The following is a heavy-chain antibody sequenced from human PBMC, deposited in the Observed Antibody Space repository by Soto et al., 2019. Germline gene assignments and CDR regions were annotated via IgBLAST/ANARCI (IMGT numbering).Heavy chain of an antibody. D-gene: IGHD2-2*01. V-gene: IGHV3-30-3*01. CDR2: ISHDGINK. J-gene: IGHJ4*02. CDR1: GFTFSSYA. Sequence: QVLLVDSGGGVVQPGRSLRLSCAASGFTFSSYAMNWVRQAPGKGLEWVALISHDGINKYYADSVRGRFTISRDSSTNTLCLQMNSPRAADTAVYYCGRCTSTSCHLGSDYWGQGTLVTVSS. CDR3: GRCTSTSCHLGSDY.